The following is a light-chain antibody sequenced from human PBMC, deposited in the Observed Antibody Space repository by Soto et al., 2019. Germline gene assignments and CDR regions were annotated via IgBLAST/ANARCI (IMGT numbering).Light chain of an antibody. CDR2: NNN. Sequence: VLTQPPSASGTPGQRVTISCSGTSSNIGSNSVSWYQQLPGTAPKLLIYNNNQRPSGVPDRFSGSKSGTSASLAISGLQSGNEADYYCAAWDDSLNGYVFGTGTKVTVL. CDR1: SSNIGSNS. CDR3: AAWDDSLNGYV. V-gene: IGLV1-44*01. J-gene: IGLJ1*01.